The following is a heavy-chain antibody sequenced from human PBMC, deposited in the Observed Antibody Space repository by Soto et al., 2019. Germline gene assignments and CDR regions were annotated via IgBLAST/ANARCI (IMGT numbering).Heavy chain of an antibody. CDR2: IISGGSRV. J-gene: IGHJ6*02. CDR3: ERERTSKGGMDV. V-gene: IGHV3-74*01. Sequence: EVQLVESGGGLVQPGGSLRLSCAASGFTFSNDWMNWVRQGPGKGLEWVSRIISGGSRVNYADSVKGRFTIARDNAKNTLYWEMHSLTAEDTAVYYCERERTSKGGMDVWGQGTTVTVSS. CDR1: GFTFSNDW.